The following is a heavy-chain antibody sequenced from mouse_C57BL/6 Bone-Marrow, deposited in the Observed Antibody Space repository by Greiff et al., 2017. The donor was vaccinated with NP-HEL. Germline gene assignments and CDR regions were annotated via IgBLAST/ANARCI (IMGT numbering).Heavy chain of an antibody. CDR2: IDPSDSYT. J-gene: IGHJ4*01. V-gene: IGHV1-69*01. CDR3: ARPSLRGYAMDY. CDR1: GYTFTSYW. Sequence: QVQLQQPGAELVMPGASVKLSCKASGYTFTSYWMHWVKQRPGQGLEWIGEIDPSDSYTNYNQKFKGKSTLTVDKSSSTAYMQLSSLTSEDSAVDYCARPSLRGYAMDYGGQGTAVTVSS.